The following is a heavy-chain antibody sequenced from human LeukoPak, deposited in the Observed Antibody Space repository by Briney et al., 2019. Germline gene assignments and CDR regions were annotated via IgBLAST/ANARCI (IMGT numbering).Heavy chain of an antibody. J-gene: IGHJ4*02. CDR3: AKDSPSGYCSGGTCNDSPFDS. V-gene: IGHV3-23*01. CDR1: GFTFSNYA. D-gene: IGHD2-15*01. Sequence: PGGSLRLSCAASGFTFSNYAMTWARQAPGKGLEWVSLITGGADITYYADSVKGRFTISRDNSKNMLFLQMNSLRVEDTAVYYCAKDSPSGYCSGGTCNDSPFDSWGQGTLVTVSS. CDR2: ITGGADIT.